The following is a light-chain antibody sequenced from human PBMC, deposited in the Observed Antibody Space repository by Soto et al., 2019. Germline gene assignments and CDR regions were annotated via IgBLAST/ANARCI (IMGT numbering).Light chain of an antibody. CDR1: ASDVGGYNY. CDR2: AVS. V-gene: IGLV2-14*01. Sequence: QSALIQPASVSGSPGQSITISCTGTASDVGGYNYVSWYQQHPGKAPKLMIHAVSNRPSGISSRFSGSKSGNTASLTISGLQSEDEADYFCCSYTSRTTYVFGTGTKVTVL. J-gene: IGLJ1*01. CDR3: CSYTSRTTYV.